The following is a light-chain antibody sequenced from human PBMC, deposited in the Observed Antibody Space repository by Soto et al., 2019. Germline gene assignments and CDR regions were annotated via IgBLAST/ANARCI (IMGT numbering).Light chain of an antibody. CDR1: SSDVGAYNY. V-gene: IGLV2-14*01. J-gene: IGLJ2*01. Sequence: QSALTQPASVSGSPGQSITISCTGTSSDVGAYNYVSWFQQHPGKAPKLIVYEVNNRPSGVSNRFSGSKSGNTASLTIFGLQAEDEADYYCNSYTGSTTRVVFGGGTNLTVL. CDR2: EVN. CDR3: NSYTGSTTRVV.